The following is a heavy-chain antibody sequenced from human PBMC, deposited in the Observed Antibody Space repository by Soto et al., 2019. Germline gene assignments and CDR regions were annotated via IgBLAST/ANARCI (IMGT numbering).Heavy chain of an antibody. Sequence: SETLSLTCTVSGDSISIHDYYWGWIRQPPGKGLEWIESIYYTGDTYYSPSLKSRVTISLDASMNQFSLRLASVSVADTAMYYCARQATTSWSYWGQGTLVTVSS. D-gene: IGHD6-13*01. J-gene: IGHJ4*01. CDR1: GDSISIHDYY. CDR2: IYYTGDT. CDR3: ARQATTSWSY. V-gene: IGHV4-39*01.